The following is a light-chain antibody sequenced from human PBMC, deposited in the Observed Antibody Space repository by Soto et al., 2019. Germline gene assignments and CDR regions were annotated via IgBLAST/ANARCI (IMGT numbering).Light chain of an antibody. Sequence: DIQMTQASSSLSASVGDRVITTCRASQSISSYLNWYQQKPGKAPKXLIYAASSLQSGVPSLFSGSGAGTDCTLTISSLQPEDVATAYCPQSYSNTPITFGQGPR. CDR1: QSISSY. CDR2: AAS. V-gene: IGKV1-39*01. J-gene: IGKJ5*01. CDR3: PQSYSNTPIT.